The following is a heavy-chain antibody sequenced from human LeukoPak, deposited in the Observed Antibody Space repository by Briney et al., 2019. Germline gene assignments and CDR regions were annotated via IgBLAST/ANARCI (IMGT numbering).Heavy chain of an antibody. CDR1: GSTFSSYG. CDR3: ASQLLAVAEFDY. D-gene: IGHD6-19*01. CDR2: IWYDGSNK. Sequence: GRSLRLSCAASGSTFSSYGMHWVRQAPGKGLEWVAVIWYDGSNKYYADSVKGRFTISRDNSKNTLYLQMNSLRAEDTAVYYCASQLLAVAEFDYWGQGTLVTVSS. J-gene: IGHJ4*02. V-gene: IGHV3-33*01.